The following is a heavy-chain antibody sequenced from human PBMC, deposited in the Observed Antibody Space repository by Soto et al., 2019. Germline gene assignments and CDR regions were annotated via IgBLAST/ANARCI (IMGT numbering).Heavy chain of an antibody. CDR1: GFSFRNYA. J-gene: IGHJ4*02. CDR2: LTGSSSNI. D-gene: IGHD3-10*01. V-gene: IGHV3-23*01. Sequence: GGSLRLSCAASGFSFRNYAMSWVRQAPGKGLEWISTLTGSSSNIYYANSVKGRFAISRDDSRNTLYLQMNSLTAEDTAVYYCANGRATYGLLTHDYWGQGTLVTVSS. CDR3: ANGRATYGLLTHDY.